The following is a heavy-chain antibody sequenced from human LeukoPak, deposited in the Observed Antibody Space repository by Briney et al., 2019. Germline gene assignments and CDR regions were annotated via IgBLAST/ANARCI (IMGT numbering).Heavy chain of an antibody. CDR3: ARVRDGYNDAYDI. Sequence: ASVKVSCKASGYTFTNYYIHWVRQAPGQGLEWMGLINPSGGNTNYAQNFQGRVTMTRDTSTSTVYMGLSSLRSEDTAVYYCARVRDGYNDAYDIWGQGTMVTVPS. J-gene: IGHJ3*02. CDR2: INPSGGNT. D-gene: IGHD5-24*01. V-gene: IGHV1-46*01. CDR1: GYTFTNYY.